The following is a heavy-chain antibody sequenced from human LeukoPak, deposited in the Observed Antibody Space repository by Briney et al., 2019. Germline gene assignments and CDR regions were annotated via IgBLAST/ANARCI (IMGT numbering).Heavy chain of an antibody. CDR1: GFTFDDYA. CDR2: ISWNSGSI. Sequence: GGSLRLSCAASGFTFDDYAMHWVRQAPGKGLEWVSGISWNSGSIGYADSVKGRFTISRDNAKNSLYLQMNSLRAEDTALYYCAKYSSSLGVYWGQGTLVTVSS. D-gene: IGHD6-13*01. J-gene: IGHJ4*02. CDR3: AKYSSSLGVY. V-gene: IGHV3-9*01.